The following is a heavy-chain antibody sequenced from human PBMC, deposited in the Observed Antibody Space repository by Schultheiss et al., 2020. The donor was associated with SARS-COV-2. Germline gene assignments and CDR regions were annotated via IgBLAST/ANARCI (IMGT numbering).Heavy chain of an antibody. V-gene: IGHV1-69*05. CDR3: AVGLVWSFDY. J-gene: IGHJ4*02. Sequence: SVKVSCKASGGTFSSYAISWVRQAPGQGLEWMGGIIPIFGTANYAQKFQGRVTITRDTSASTAYMELSSLRSEDTAVYYCAVGLVWSFDYWGQGTLVTVSS. CDR1: GGTFSSYA. D-gene: IGHD1-26*01. CDR2: IIPIFGTA.